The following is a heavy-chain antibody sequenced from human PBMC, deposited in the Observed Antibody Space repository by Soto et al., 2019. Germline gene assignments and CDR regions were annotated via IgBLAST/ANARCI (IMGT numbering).Heavy chain of an antibody. CDR1: GGTFSSYA. Sequence: QVQLVQSGAEVKKPGSSVKVSCKASGGTFSSYAISWVRQAPGQGLEWMGGIIPIFGTANYAQKFQGRVTITADESTRTAYMELSSLRSEDTAVYYCARDRDTIFGASLYYYGMDVWGQGTTVTVSS. CDR3: ARDRDTIFGASLYYYGMDV. V-gene: IGHV1-69*01. CDR2: IIPIFGTA. J-gene: IGHJ6*02. D-gene: IGHD3-3*01.